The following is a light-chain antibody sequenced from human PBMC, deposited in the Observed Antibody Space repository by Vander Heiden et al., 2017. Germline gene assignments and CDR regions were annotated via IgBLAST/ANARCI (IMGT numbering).Light chain of an antibody. Sequence: QSVLTQPSSVSVAPGQRVAISCTGSSPNIGADYGVHWYQQFPGTAPKLLISGNNNRPSGVPDRFSGSKSGTSASLAITGLQAEDEADYYCQSYDSSLSGYVFGTGTKVTVL. J-gene: IGLJ1*01. CDR3: QSYDSSLSGYV. CDR2: GNN. CDR1: SPNIGADYG. V-gene: IGLV1-40*01.